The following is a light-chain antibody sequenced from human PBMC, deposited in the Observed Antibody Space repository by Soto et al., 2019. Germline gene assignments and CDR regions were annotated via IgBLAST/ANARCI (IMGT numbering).Light chain of an antibody. CDR1: SSNIGAGYD. CDR3: QSFDTRLNSVV. CDR2: GNN. Sequence: QAVVTQPPSVSGAPGQRVTISCTGSSSNIGAGYDVHWYQQFPGTAPKLLIYGNNNRPSGVTDRFSDSKSGTSASLAITGLQAEDEADYYCQSFDTRLNSVVFGGGTQLTVL. V-gene: IGLV1-40*01. J-gene: IGLJ2*01.